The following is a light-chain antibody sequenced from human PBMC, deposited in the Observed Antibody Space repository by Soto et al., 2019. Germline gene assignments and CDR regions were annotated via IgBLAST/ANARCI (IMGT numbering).Light chain of an antibody. J-gene: IGKJ1*01. V-gene: IGKV3-11*01. Sequence: ETVLTQSPATLSLSPGERATLSCRASQSGVSSLAWYQQRPSQAPRLLIYDTSNRATGIPARFSGSGSGTDFTLDISSLEPEDFAIYYCHQRSNWPWTFGQGAKVELK. CDR2: DTS. CDR1: QSGVSS. CDR3: HQRSNWPWT.